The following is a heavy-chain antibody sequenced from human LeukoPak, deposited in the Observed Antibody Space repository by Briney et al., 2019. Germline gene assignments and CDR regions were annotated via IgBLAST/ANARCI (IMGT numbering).Heavy chain of an antibody. J-gene: IGHJ4*02. Sequence: GGSLRLSCAASGFTFSSYGMHWVRQAPGKGLEWVAVISYDGSNKYYADSVKGRFTISRDNSKNTLYLQMNSLRAEGTAVYYCAKGGENYYGSGSYYGNYFDYWGQGTLVTVSS. CDR1: GFTFSSYG. D-gene: IGHD3-10*01. V-gene: IGHV3-30*18. CDR2: ISYDGSNK. CDR3: AKGGENYYGSGSYYGNYFDY.